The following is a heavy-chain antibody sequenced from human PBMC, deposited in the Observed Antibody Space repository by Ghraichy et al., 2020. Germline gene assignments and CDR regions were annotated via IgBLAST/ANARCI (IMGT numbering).Heavy chain of an antibody. J-gene: IGHJ6*02. D-gene: IGHD6-19*01. CDR1: GFTVSSNY. CDR3: ARAISSGWYGYYYYGMDV. CDR2: IYSGGST. Sequence: LSLTCAATGFTVSSNYMSWVRQAPGKGLEWVSVIYSGGSTYYTDSVKGRFTISRDNSKNTLYLQMNSLRAEDTAVYYCARAISSGWYGYYYYGMDVWGQGNTVTVSS. V-gene: IGHV3-53*01.